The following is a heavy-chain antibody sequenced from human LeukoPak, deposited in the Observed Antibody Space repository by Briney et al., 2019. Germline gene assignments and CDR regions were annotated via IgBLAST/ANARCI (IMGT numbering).Heavy chain of an antibody. D-gene: IGHD4-17*01. CDR2: IYSGGST. V-gene: IGHV3-53*04. CDR3: ASSSSNDYGDYANYYYYYYGMDV. J-gene: IGHJ6*02. CDR1: GSTVSSNY. Sequence: GGSLRLSCAASGSTVSSNYMSWVRQAPGKGLEWVSVIYSGGSTYYADSVKGRFTISRHNSKNTLYLQMNSLRAEDTAVYYCASSSSNDYGDYANYYYYYYGMDVWGQGTTVTVSS.